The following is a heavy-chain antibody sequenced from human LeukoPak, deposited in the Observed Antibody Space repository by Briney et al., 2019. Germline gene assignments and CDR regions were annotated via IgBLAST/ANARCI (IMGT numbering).Heavy chain of an antibody. CDR2: IYYTGST. D-gene: IGHD1-26*01. CDR3: ARQKWELLRYFDY. CDR1: GGSISSYY. V-gene: IGHV4-59*01. J-gene: IGHJ4*02. Sequence: ASETLSLTCTVSGGSISSYYWSWIRQPPGKGLEWMGYIYYTGSTNYNPSLKSRVTISVDTSKNQFSLKLSPVTAADTAVYYCARQKWELLRYFDYWGQGTLLTVSS.